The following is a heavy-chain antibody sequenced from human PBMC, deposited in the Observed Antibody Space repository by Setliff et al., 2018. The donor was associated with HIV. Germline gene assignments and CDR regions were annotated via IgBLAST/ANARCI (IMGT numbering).Heavy chain of an antibody. CDR3: ARLSGLYYYVSSGYYYGHYFDY. V-gene: IGHV5-51*01. CDR1: GYSFTNYW. Sequence: GESLQIYCKGSGYSFTNYWIGWVRQMPGKGLEWMGIIYPGDSDTRYSPSFQGQVTISADKSISTAYLQWSSLKASDTAMYYCARLSGLYYYVSSGYYYGHYFDYWGQGTLVTVSS. CDR2: IYPGDSDT. D-gene: IGHD3-22*01. J-gene: IGHJ4*02.